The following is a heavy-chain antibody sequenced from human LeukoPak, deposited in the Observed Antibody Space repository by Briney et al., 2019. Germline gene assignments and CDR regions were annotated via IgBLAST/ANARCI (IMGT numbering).Heavy chain of an antibody. Sequence: GGSLRLSCAGSGFTFSSYGMHWVRQAPGKGLEWVAVIWYDGSNKYYADSVKGRFTISRDNSKNTLYLQMNSLRAEDTAVYYCARDQGYCSGGSCYYYGMDVWGQGTTVTVSS. J-gene: IGHJ6*02. CDR2: IWYDGSNK. CDR3: ARDQGYCSGGSCYYYGMDV. V-gene: IGHV3-33*01. CDR1: GFTFSSYG. D-gene: IGHD2-15*01.